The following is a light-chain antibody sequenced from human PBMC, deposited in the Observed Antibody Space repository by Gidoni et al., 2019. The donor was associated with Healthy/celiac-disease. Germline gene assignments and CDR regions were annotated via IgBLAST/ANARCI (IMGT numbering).Light chain of an antibody. Sequence: DIVMTQSPDSLAVSLGERATINCKSSQSVLYSSNNKNYLAWYQQKPGQPPKLLIYWASTRESGVPDRFSGSGSGTEFTLTISSLQAEDVAVYYCQQYYSTGYTFGQGTKLEIK. CDR2: WAS. J-gene: IGKJ2*01. CDR1: QSVLYSSNNKNY. CDR3: QQYYSTGYT. V-gene: IGKV4-1*01.